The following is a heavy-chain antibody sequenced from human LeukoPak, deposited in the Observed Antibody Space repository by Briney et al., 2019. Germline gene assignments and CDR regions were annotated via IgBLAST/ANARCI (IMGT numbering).Heavy chain of an antibody. J-gene: IGHJ4*02. CDR3: ARVPPSVHQLFCSDY. CDR2: ISANNGET. V-gene: IGHV1-18*04. Sequence: ASVKVSCKASGYTFTNYGISWVRQAPGQGLEWMSWISANNGETRYAQNFQGRVTMTTDTSTTTAYMELRSLRSDDTAVYYCARVPPSVHQLFCSDYWGQGTQVTISS. CDR1: GYTFTNYG. D-gene: IGHD2-2*01.